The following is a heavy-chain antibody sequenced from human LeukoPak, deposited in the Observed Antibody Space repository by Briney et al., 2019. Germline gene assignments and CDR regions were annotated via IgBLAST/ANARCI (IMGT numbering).Heavy chain of an antibody. CDR3: ARDSNVLRYLGDRTSDAFDI. Sequence: GGSLRLSCAASGFTFSSYSMNWVRQAPGKGLEWVSYISSSSSTIYYADSVKGRFTISRDNAKNSLYLQMNSLRAEDTAVYYCARDSNVLRYLGDRTSDAFDIWGQGTMVTVSS. V-gene: IGHV3-48*01. D-gene: IGHD3-9*01. CDR2: ISSSSSTI. J-gene: IGHJ3*02. CDR1: GFTFSSYS.